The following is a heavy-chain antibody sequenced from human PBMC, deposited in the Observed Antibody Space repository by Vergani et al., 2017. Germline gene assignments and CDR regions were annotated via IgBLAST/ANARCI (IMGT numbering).Heavy chain of an antibody. V-gene: IGHV1-24*01. CDR1: GYTLTELS. D-gene: IGHD2-21*01. CDR3: AREAYCGGDCRPLEITSPYYFDY. CDR2: FDPEDGET. Sequence: QVQLVQSGAEVKKPGASVKVSCKVSGYTLTELSMHWVRQAPGEGLEWMGGFDPEDGETIYAQKFQGRVTITADKSTSTAYMELSSLRSEDTAVYYCAREAYCGGDCRPLEITSPYYFDYWGQGTLVTVSS. J-gene: IGHJ4*02.